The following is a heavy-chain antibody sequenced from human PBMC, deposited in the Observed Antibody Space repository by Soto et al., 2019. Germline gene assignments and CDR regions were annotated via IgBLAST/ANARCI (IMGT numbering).Heavy chain of an antibody. Sequence: EVQVLESGGGLVQPGGSLRLSCAASGFNFNTYAMSWVRQAPGKGLEWVSGISGGGGSIHYVDSVKGRFTISRDNSKNTLYLQMNSLRGEDTAVYYCAKGKSSNYVSHAFDVRGQGTMVTVSS. CDR2: ISGGGGSI. CDR1: GFNFNTYA. D-gene: IGHD3-10*02. V-gene: IGHV3-23*01. CDR3: AKGKSSNYVSHAFDV. J-gene: IGHJ3*01.